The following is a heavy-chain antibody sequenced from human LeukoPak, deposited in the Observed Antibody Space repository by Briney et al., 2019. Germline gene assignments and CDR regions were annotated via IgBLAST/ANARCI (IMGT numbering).Heavy chain of an antibody. D-gene: IGHD5-18*01. Sequence: GGSLRLSCAASGFTFSRYSINWVRQAPGKELEWVSFISTSSSYIHYADSVKGRFTISRDNARNSLYLQMNSLRAEDTAVYYCARVVDTPMVLYGAFDIWGQGTMVTVSS. CDR1: GFTFSRYS. V-gene: IGHV3-21*01. J-gene: IGHJ3*02. CDR2: ISTSSSYI. CDR3: ARVVDTPMVLYGAFDI.